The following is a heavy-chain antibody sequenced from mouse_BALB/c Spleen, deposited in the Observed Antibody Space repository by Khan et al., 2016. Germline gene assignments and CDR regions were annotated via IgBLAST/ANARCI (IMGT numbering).Heavy chain of an antibody. Sequence: QIQLVQSGPELKKPGETVKISCKASGYTFTNYGMNWVKQAPGKGLKWMGWINTYTGEPTYVDDFKGRFAFSMETSASTAYLQINNLKNEDMATYFCARSIDDYGDVGAMDYWGQGTSVTVSS. CDR3: ARSIDDYGDVGAMDY. J-gene: IGHJ4*01. CDR2: INTYTGEP. D-gene: IGHD1-2*01. V-gene: IGHV9-1*02. CDR1: GYTFTNYG.